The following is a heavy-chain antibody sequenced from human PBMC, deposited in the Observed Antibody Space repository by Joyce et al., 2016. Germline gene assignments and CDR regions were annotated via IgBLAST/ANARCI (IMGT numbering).Heavy chain of an antibody. J-gene: IGHJ6*02. CDR1: GYTFKTYA. V-gene: IGHV1-3*01. Sequence: QVHLAQSGDEVRKPGASVKVSCKGSGYTFKTYAIHWLRQAPGQRLEWLGWINGGDGETKKTQKLGGRVTMSGDTTASAVDKELRSLRSEDKAVYYCAREKRIGELTVHTKYSSVDVWGQGTTVTVSS. CDR2: INGGDGET. CDR3: AREKRIGELTVHTKYSSVDV. D-gene: IGHD1-26*01.